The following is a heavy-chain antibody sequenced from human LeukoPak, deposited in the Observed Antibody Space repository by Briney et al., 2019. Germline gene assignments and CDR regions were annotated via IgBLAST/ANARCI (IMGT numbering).Heavy chain of an antibody. D-gene: IGHD3-9*01. Sequence: PGGSLRLSCAASGFTFSSYAMSWVRQAPGKGLEWVSAISGSGGSTYYADSVKGRFTISRDNSKNTLYLQMNSLRAEDTAVYYCARVLRYFDWLSDYNYFDYWGQGTLVTVSS. CDR2: ISGSGGST. V-gene: IGHV3-23*01. CDR1: GFTFSSYA. J-gene: IGHJ4*02. CDR3: ARVLRYFDWLSDYNYFDY.